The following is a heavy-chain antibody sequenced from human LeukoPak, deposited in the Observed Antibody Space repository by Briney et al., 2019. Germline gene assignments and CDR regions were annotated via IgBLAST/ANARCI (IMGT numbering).Heavy chain of an antibody. CDR3: VREAMFDRSLDQ. CDR1: GFTFSSYA. J-gene: IGHJ4*02. V-gene: IGHV3-23*01. Sequence: PGGSLRLSCAASGFTFSSYAMSWVRQAPGKGLEWVSAISGSGGSTYYADSVQGRFIMSRDNGQEKLFLQLTSLRVEDTAVYFCVREAMFDRSLDQWGQGTLVTVSS. D-gene: IGHD3-22*01. CDR2: ISGSGGST.